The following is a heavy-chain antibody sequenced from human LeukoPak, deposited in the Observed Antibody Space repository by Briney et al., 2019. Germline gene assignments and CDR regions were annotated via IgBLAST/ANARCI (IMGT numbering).Heavy chain of an antibody. CDR2: IYYSGST. J-gene: IGHJ6*02. D-gene: IGHD3-22*01. CDR1: GGSVSSGSYY. CDR3: ARAHYDPKNYYYYYGMDV. V-gene: IGHV4-61*01. Sequence: SETLSLTCTVSGGSVSSGSYYWSWIRQPPGKGLEWIGYIYYSGSTNYNPSLKSRVTISVDTSKNQFSLKLSSVTAADTAVYYCARAHYDPKNYYYYYGMDVWGQGATVTVSS.